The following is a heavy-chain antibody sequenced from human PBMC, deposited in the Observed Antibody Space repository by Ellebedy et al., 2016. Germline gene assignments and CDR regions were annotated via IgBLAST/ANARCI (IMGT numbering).Heavy chain of an antibody. J-gene: IGHJ6*03. Sequence: GESLKISXVASGFTFRASHMHWVRQAPGKGLEWVSDIGDGDDGGTHYADSVKGRFTISRDDSKNTLYLQMNSLRAEDTAMYYCAKEGPLGSPHYYYYMDVWGKGTTVIVSS. CDR3: AKEGPLGSPHYYYYMDV. V-gene: IGHV3-NL1*01. CDR1: GFTFRASH. CDR2: IGDGDDGGT. D-gene: IGHD1-14*01.